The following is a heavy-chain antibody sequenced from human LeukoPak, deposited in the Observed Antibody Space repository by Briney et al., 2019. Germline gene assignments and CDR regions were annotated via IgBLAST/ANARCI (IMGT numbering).Heavy chain of an antibody. J-gene: IGHJ4*02. V-gene: IGHV1-8*03. CDR2: INPNNGDS. CDR3: ARTTSLTASGYDY. Sequence: ASVKVSCKASGYIFINYHINWVRQATGQGLEWMGWINPNNGDSGYAQKFQGRVTITRDTSLSAAYMELRSLRSEDTAIYFCARTTSLTASGYDYWGQGTLVTVSS. CDR1: GYIFINYH. D-gene: IGHD4-17*01.